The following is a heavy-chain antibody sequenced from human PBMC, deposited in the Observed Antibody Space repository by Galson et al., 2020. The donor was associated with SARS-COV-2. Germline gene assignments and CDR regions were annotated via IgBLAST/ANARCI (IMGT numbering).Heavy chain of an antibody. CDR3: ARGTRDITIIVVVIPSVSCYFDH. Sequence: SQATETQSLTCAVYGGYFSDYYWSWIRQSPGRGLEWIGEITHSGSTSYNPSLKSRVTISVDTSKNQFSLKMRSVTAADTAVYYCARGTRDITIIVVVIPSVSCYFDHWGQGALVTVSS. CDR1: GGYFSDYY. V-gene: IGHV4-34*01. J-gene: IGHJ4*03. CDR2: ITHSGST. D-gene: IGHD3-22*01.